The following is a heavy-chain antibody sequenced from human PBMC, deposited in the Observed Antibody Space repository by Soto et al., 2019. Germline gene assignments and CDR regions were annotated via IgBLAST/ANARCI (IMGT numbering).Heavy chain of an antibody. CDR2: INSGSTSV. CDR3: AKGGDSSSWKNWFDP. V-gene: IGHV3-48*01. D-gene: IGHD6-13*01. Sequence: VGSLRLSCVTSGFIFNSYRMNWVRQAPGKGLEWISYINSGSTSVFYADSVKGRFTISRDNSKNTLYLQMNSLRAEDTAVYYCAKGGDSSSWKNWFDPWGQGTLVTVSS. CDR1: GFIFNSYR. J-gene: IGHJ5*02.